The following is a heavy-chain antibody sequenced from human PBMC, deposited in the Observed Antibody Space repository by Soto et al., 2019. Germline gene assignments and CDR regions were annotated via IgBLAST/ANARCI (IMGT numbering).Heavy chain of an antibody. CDR2: MNPNSGNT. CDR3: ARGLGGSYPGGGYYYYYGMEV. CDR1: GYTFTSYD. V-gene: IGHV1-8*01. D-gene: IGHD1-26*01. Sequence: QVQLVQSGAEVKKPGASVKVSCKASGYTFTSYDINWVRQATGQGLEWMGWMNPNSGNTGYAQKFQGRVTMNRNTSISTAYMELSSLRSEDTAVYYCARGLGGSYPGGGYYYYYGMEVWGQGTTVTVSS. J-gene: IGHJ6*02.